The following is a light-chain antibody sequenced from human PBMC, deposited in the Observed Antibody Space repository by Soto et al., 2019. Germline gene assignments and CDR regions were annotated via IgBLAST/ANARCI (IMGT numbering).Light chain of an antibody. CDR3: QQYNNLPRT. Sequence: EIVMTQSPATLSVSPGERATLSCRASQSVSSNLAWYQHKPGQAPRLLIYGASTRATGIPARFSGSGSGTEFTLTISSLQSEDFAVYYCQQYNNLPRTFGQGTKVDI. J-gene: IGKJ1*01. CDR1: QSVSSN. CDR2: GAS. V-gene: IGKV3-15*01.